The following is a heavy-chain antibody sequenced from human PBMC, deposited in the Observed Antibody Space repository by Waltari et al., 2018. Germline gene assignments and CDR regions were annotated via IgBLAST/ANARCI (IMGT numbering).Heavy chain of an antibody. V-gene: IGHV3-21*05. CDR3: ARRYSSGFDY. J-gene: IGHJ4*02. CDR1: GFTFSSYS. CDR2: ISSSSGTI. D-gene: IGHD6-19*01. Sequence: EVQLVESGGGLVKPGGSLRLSCAASGFTFSSYSMNWVRQAPGKGLEWVSYISSSSGTIYYADSVKGRFTISRDNAKNSLYLQMNSLRAEDTAVYYCARRYSSGFDYWGQGTLVTVSS.